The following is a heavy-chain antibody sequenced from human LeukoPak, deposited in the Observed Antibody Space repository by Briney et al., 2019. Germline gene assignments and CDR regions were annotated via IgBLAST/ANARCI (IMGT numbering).Heavy chain of an antibody. CDR3: AKYRSGWYSAFDI. CDR1: GFTFSSYA. J-gene: IGHJ3*02. CDR2: ISGSGGST. D-gene: IGHD6-19*01. V-gene: IGHV3-23*01. Sequence: PGGSLRLSCAASGFTFSSYAMSWVRQAPGKGLEWVSAISGSGGSTYYADSVKGRFTISRDNSKNTLYLQMNSLRAEDTAVYHCAKYRSGWYSAFDIWDQGTMVTVSS.